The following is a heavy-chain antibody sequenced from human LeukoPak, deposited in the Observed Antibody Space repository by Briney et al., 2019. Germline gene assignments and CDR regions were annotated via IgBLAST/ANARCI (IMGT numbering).Heavy chain of an antibody. Sequence: ASVKVSCKASGYTFTSYGISWVRQAPGQGLEWMGWISAYNGNTNYAQKLQGRVTMTTDTSTSTAYMELRSLRSDDTAVYYCARDPLGYCSSTSCYTGDYWGQGTLVTVSS. CDR3: ARDPLGYCSSTSCYTGDY. CDR2: ISAYNGNT. V-gene: IGHV1-18*01. D-gene: IGHD2-2*02. J-gene: IGHJ4*02. CDR1: GYTFTSYG.